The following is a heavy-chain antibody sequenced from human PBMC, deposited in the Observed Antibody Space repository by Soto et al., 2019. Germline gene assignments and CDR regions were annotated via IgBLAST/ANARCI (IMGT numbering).Heavy chain of an antibody. D-gene: IGHD3-10*01. CDR3: ARSEGSGTYPPSNY. CDR1: GFTFSSYG. Sequence: QVQLVESGGGVVQPGRSLRLSCAVSGFTFSSYGMHWVRQAPGKGLEWVAVISYDGSNKYYVDSVKGRFTISRDNSKNTLYLQMNSLRAEDTAVYYCARSEGSGTYPPSNYWGQGTLVTVSS. V-gene: IGHV3-30*03. J-gene: IGHJ4*02. CDR2: ISYDGSNK.